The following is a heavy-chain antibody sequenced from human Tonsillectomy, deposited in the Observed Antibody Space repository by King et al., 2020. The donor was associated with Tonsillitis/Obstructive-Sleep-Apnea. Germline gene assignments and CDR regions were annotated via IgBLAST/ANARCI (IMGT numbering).Heavy chain of an antibody. J-gene: IGHJ3*02. Sequence: QLVQSGAEVEKPGASVRVSCKASGYTFTDYYMHWVRQAPGKGLEWMGWINPNSAGTNYAQKFQGWVTMTRDTSISTAYMELSRLRSDDTAVYYCARSTRIVGATSAFDIWGQGTMVTVSS. CDR1: GYTFTDYY. D-gene: IGHD1-26*01. CDR2: INPNSAGT. V-gene: IGHV1-2*04. CDR3: ARSTRIVGATSAFDI.